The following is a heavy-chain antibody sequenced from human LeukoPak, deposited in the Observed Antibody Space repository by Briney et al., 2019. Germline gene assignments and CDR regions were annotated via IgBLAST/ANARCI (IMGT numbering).Heavy chain of an antibody. CDR1: GFTFSSYG. CDR2: ISYDGSNK. Sequence: PGGSLRLSCAASGFTFSSYGMRWVRQAPGKGLEWVAVISYDGSNKYYADSVKGRFTISRDNPKNTLYLQMNSLRAEDTAVYYCASASSGWDYWGQGTLVTVSS. D-gene: IGHD6-19*01. J-gene: IGHJ4*02. V-gene: IGHV3-30*03. CDR3: ASASSGWDY.